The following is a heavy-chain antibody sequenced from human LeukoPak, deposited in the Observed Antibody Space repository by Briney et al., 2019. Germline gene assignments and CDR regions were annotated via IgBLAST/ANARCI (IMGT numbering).Heavy chain of an antibody. J-gene: IGHJ3*02. CDR2: INPNNGGT. CDR1: GYTFTGYY. V-gene: IGHV1-2*02. D-gene: IGHD6-19*01. Sequence: ASVKVSCKASGYTFTGYYMHWVRQAPGQGLEWMGCINPNNGGTNYAQKFQGRVTMTRDTSISTAYMELSRLRSDDTAVYYCARVPLGIAVAGATFDIWGQGTMVTVSS. CDR3: ARVPLGIAVAGATFDI.